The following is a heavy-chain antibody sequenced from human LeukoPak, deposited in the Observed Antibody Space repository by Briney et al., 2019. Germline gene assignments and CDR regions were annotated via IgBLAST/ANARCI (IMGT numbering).Heavy chain of an antibody. CDR2: IYTSGST. D-gene: IGHD4-11*01. J-gene: IGHJ2*01. CDR3: ARDWSPPTTVTTRGWYFDL. Sequence: SETLSLTCTVSGGSISSYYWSWIRQPAGKGLEWIGRIYTSGSTNYNPSLKSRVTMSVDTSKNQFSLKLSSVTAADTAVYYCARDWSPPTTVTTRGWYFDLWGRGTLVTVSS. V-gene: IGHV4-4*07. CDR1: GGSISSYY.